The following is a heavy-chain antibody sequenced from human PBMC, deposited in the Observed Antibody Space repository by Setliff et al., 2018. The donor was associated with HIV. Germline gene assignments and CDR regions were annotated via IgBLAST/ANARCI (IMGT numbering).Heavy chain of an antibody. CDR1: GYSFINYG. Sequence: ASVKVSCKASGYSFINYGMSWVRQAPGQGLEWMGWISAYNGNTDYAPRFLGRVTMTTDTFTSTAYMELRSLTSDDTAVYYCARARLQGIVTDVGPRDNCLDPWGQGTRVTVSS. D-gene: IGHD1-26*01. CDR3: ARARLQGIVTDVGPRDNCLDP. CDR2: ISAYNGNT. J-gene: IGHJ5*02. V-gene: IGHV1-18*01.